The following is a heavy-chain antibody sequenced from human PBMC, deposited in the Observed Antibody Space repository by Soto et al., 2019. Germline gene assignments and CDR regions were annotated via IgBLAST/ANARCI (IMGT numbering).Heavy chain of an antibody. CDR3: ARGAMRWLQFRNWFDP. CDR1: GGSFSGYY. D-gene: IGHD5-12*01. CDR2: INHSGST. Sequence: QVQLQQWGAGLLKPSETLSLTCAVYGGSFSGYYWSWIRQPPGKGLEWIGEINHSGSTNYNPSLTGRVTISVGTSKNQFSLELSSVTAADTAVYYCARGAMRWLQFRNWFDPWGEGTLVTVSS. V-gene: IGHV4-34*01. J-gene: IGHJ5*02.